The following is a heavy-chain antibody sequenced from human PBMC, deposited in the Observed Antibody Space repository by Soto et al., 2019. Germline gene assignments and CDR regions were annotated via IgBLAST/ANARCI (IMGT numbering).Heavy chain of an antibody. V-gene: IGHV4-59*08. CDR2: IYYSGST. D-gene: IGHD7-27*01. CDR1: GGSISSYY. Sequence: SETLSLTCTVSGGSISSYYWSWIRQPPGKGLEWIGYIYYSGSTNYNPSLKSRVTISVDTSKNQFSLKLSSVTAADTAVYYCARHALNWGRNWYFDLWGRGTLVTVSS. J-gene: IGHJ2*01. CDR3: ARHALNWGRNWYFDL.